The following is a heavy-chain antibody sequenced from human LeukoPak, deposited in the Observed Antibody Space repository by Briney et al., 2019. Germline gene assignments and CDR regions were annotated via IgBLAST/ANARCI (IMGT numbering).Heavy chain of an antibody. CDR2: IRYDGSNK. D-gene: IGHD3-10*01. V-gene: IGHV3-30*02. CDR1: GFTFSSYG. CDR3: AKALDYYYGSGCHTLDY. J-gene: IGHJ4*02. Sequence: GGSLRLSCAASGFTFSSYGMHWVRQAPGKGLEWVSFIRYDGSNKYYADSVKGRFTISRDNSKNTLFLQMNSLRAEDTAVYYCAKALDYYYGSGCHTLDYWGQGTLVTVSS.